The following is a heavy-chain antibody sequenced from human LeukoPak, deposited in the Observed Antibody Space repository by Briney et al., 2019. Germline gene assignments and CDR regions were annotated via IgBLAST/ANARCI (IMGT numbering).Heavy chain of an antibody. Sequence: PGGSLRLSCAASGFIFSDYNMNWVRQAPGKGLEWVSSIDPGSTYIYYADSLKGRFTISRDNAKNSLYLQMNSLRAEDTAVYFCAREIIGGASFLDYWGQGTLVTVSS. CDR3: AREIIGGASFLDY. CDR2: IDPGSTYI. CDR1: GFIFSDYN. D-gene: IGHD1-26*01. V-gene: IGHV3-21*01. J-gene: IGHJ4*02.